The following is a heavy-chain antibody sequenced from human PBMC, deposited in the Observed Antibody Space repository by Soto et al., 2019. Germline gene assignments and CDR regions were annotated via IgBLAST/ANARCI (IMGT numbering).Heavy chain of an antibody. CDR3: ATRYYMDV. CDR1: GYTFTTYG. Sequence: ASVKVSCKASGYTFTTYGISWVRQAPGQGLEWMGWNGPHNGNTNFAQKFQGRVTMTTDTSTNTAYMELRSLRSDDTAVYYCATRYYMDVWGKGTTVTVSS. CDR2: NGPHNGNT. V-gene: IGHV1-18*01. J-gene: IGHJ6*03.